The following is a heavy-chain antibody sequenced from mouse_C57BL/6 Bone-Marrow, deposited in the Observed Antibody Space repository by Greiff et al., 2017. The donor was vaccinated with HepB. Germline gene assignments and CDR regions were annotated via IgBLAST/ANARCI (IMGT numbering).Heavy chain of an antibody. CDR1: GYTFTSYW. CDR3: TTSLLRLTGSYYFDY. V-gene: IGHV1-50*01. Sequence: QVQLQQPGAELVKPGASVKLSCKASGYTFTSYWMQWVKQRPGQGLEWIGEIDPSDSYTNYNQKFKGKATITADTSSNTAYLQLSSLTSEDTAVYYCTTSLLRLTGSYYFDYWGQGTTLTVSS. D-gene: IGHD1-2*01. J-gene: IGHJ2*01. CDR2: IDPSDSYT.